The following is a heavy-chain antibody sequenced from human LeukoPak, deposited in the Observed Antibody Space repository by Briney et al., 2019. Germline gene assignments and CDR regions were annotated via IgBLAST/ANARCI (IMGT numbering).Heavy chain of an antibody. V-gene: IGHV4-39*07. CDR2: INHSGST. CDR3: ARDTVPGYFQH. D-gene: IGHD4-17*01. CDR1: GGSISSSSYY. Sequence: SETLSLTCTVSGGSISSSSYYWGWIRQPPGKGLEWIGEINHSGSTNYNPSLKSRVTISVDTSKNQFSLKLSSVTAADTAVYYCARDTVPGYFQHWGQGTLVTVSS. J-gene: IGHJ1*01.